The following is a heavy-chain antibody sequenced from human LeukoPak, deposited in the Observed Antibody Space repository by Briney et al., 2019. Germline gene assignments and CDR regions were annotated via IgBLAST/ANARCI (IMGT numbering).Heavy chain of an antibody. Sequence: GASVKVSCKASGYTFTGYYMHWVRQAPGQGLEWMGWINPNSGGTNYAQKFQGRVTMTRDTSISTAYMELSRLRSDDTAVYYCATWGQLWVQRRTNDPFDYWGQGTLVTVSS. J-gene: IGHJ4*02. CDR2: INPNSGGT. D-gene: IGHD5-18*01. V-gene: IGHV1-2*02. CDR1: GYTFTGYY. CDR3: ATWGQLWVQRRTNDPFDY.